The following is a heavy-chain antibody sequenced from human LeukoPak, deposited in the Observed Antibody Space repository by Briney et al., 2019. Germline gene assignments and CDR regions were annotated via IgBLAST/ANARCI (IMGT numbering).Heavy chain of an antibody. Sequence: ASETLSLTCTVSGYSSSFGYYWGWIRQPPGKGLEWIGSIYHGGSTYYNPSLKSRVTISVDTSKNQFSLKLSSVTAADTAVYYCARVQHSSSWSFHYYYYYYMDVWGKGTTVTVSS. CDR2: IYHGGST. CDR3: ARVQHSSSWSFHYYYYYYMDV. V-gene: IGHV4-38-2*02. CDR1: GYSSSFGYY. J-gene: IGHJ6*03. D-gene: IGHD6-13*01.